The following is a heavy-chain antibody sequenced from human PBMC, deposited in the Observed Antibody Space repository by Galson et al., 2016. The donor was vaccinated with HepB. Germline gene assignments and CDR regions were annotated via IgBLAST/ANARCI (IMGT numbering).Heavy chain of an antibody. D-gene: IGHD2/OR15-2a*01. CDR2: ISNDGSKK. V-gene: IGHV3-30*18. CDR3: AKGPKNLHFPVALDV. Sequence: SLRLSCAASGFTFSTYGMNWVRQAPGKGLEWVAVISNDGSKKYYADSVKGRFTISRDDSKNTLYLQMSGLRAEDTAVYYCAKGPKNLHFPVALDVWGQGTMVTVSS. CDR1: GFTFSTYG. J-gene: IGHJ3*01.